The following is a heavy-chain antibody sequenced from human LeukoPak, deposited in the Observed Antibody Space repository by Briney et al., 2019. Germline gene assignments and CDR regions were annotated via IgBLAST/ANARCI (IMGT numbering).Heavy chain of an antibody. CDR2: IIPILGIA. D-gene: IGHD3-16*02. CDR1: GGTFSSYA. V-gene: IGHV1-69*04. CDR3: AAGVIVGGRNGMDV. J-gene: IGHJ6*02. Sequence: ASVKVSCKASGGTFSSYAISWVRQAPGQGLEWMGRIIPILGIANYAQKFQGRVTITADKSTSTAYMELSSLRSEDTAVYYCAAGVIVGGRNGMDVWGQGTTVTVSS.